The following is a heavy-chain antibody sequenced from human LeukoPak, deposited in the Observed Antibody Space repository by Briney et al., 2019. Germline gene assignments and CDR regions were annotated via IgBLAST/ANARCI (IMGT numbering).Heavy chain of an antibody. CDR2: ISSSSSYI. Sequence: GGSLRLSCAASGFTFSSYSMNWVRQAPGKGLEWVSSISSSSSYIYYADSVKGRFTISRDNAKNSLYLQMNSLRAEDTAVYYCAGDRNYYDSSGFGGYWGQGTLVTVSS. CDR3: AGDRNYYDSSGFGGY. V-gene: IGHV3-21*01. J-gene: IGHJ4*02. CDR1: GFTFSSYS. D-gene: IGHD3-22*01.